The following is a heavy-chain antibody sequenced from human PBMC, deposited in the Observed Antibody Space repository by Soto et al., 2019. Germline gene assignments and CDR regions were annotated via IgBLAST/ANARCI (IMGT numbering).Heavy chain of an antibody. CDR1: GGTFRSDA. D-gene: IGHD3-16*02. Sequence: QVQLVQSGAEVKKPGSSVKVSCTASGGTFRSDAMSWVRQATGQGLEWMGGINPIFGATNYAQKFQGRVAISADESTSTAYMELSSLRSDDTAVDYCARNNRASYQFDYWGQGTLVTVPS. CDR2: INPIFGAT. J-gene: IGHJ4*02. CDR3: ARNNRASYQFDY. V-gene: IGHV1-69*01.